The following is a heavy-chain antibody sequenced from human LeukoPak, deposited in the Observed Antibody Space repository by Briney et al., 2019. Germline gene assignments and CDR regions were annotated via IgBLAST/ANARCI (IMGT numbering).Heavy chain of an antibody. J-gene: IGHJ4*02. CDR1: GFTFSSYS. CDR2: ISSSSSYI. V-gene: IGHV3-21*01. D-gene: IGHD6-19*01. Sequence: PGGSLRLSCAASGFTFSSYSMNWVRQAPGKGLEWVSSISSSSSYIYYADSVKGRFTISRDNSKNTLYLQMNSLRAEDTAVYYCAKSSTTGYSSGCGYWGQGTLVTVSS. CDR3: AKSSTTGYSSGCGY.